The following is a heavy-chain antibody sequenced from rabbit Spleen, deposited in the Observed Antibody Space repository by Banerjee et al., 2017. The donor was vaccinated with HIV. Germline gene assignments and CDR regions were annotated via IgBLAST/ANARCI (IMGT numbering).Heavy chain of an antibody. D-gene: IGHD6-1*01. V-gene: IGHV1S40*01. Sequence: QSLEESGGDLVKTGASLTLPCKASGFSFSSSDYMCWVRQAPGKGLEWIACIYTGSSGSTYYAGCAKGRFTITKTSSTTVTLQMTRLTAADTATYFCAREYASDDGVIYGYADLWGPGTLVTVS. CDR1: GFSFSSSDY. CDR3: AREYASDDGVIYGYADL. J-gene: IGHJ4*01. CDR2: IYTGSSGST.